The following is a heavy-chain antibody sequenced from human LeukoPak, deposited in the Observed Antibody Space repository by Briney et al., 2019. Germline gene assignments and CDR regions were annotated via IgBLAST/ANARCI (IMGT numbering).Heavy chain of an antibody. CDR1: GFTFSSYS. V-gene: IGHV3-21*01. CDR3: AKVLADYSNYPSYYYYYYMDV. J-gene: IGHJ6*03. D-gene: IGHD4-11*01. Sequence: GGSLRLSCAASGFTFSSYSMNWVRQAPGKGLEWVSSISSSSSYIYYADSVKGRFTISRDNSKNTLYLQMNSLRAEDTAVYYCAKVLADYSNYPSYYYYYYMDVWGKGTTVTVSS. CDR2: ISSSSSYI.